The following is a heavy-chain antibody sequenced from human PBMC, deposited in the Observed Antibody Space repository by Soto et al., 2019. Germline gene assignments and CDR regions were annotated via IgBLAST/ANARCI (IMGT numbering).Heavy chain of an antibody. CDR1: GGSISSSNW. D-gene: IGHD5-12*01. V-gene: IGHV4-4*02. Sequence: QVQLQESGPGLVKPSGTLSLTCAVSGGSISSSNWWSWVRQPPGKGLEWIGEIYHSGSTNYNPSLKSRVTISVDKSKNQFXLKLSSVTAAXTAVXXXASARDGYNCCYFDYWGQGTLVTVSS. J-gene: IGHJ4*02. CDR3: ASARDGYNCCYFDY. CDR2: IYHSGST.